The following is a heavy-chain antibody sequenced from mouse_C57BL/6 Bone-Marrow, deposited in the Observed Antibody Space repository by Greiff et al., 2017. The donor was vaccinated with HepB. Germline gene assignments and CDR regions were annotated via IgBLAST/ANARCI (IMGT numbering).Heavy chain of an antibody. CDR3: ARSTGALRMDY. V-gene: IGHV3-6*01. CDR1: GYSITSGYY. CDR2: ISYDGSN. D-gene: IGHD3-1*01. J-gene: IGHJ4*01. Sequence: EVKLMESGPGLVKPSQSLSLTCSVTGYSITSGYYWNWIRQFPGNKLEWMGYISYDGSNNYNPSLKNRISITRDTSKNQFFLKLNSVTTEDTATYYCARSTGALRMDYWGQGTSVTVSS.